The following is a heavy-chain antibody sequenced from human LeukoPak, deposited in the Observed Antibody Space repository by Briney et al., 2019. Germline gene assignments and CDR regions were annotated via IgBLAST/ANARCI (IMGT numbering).Heavy chain of an antibody. CDR1: GFSVSSYA. J-gene: IGHJ3*02. Sequence: PGGSLRLSCAASGFSVSSYAMSWVRQAPGKGLEWLSAITGSDDATYHADSVKGRVTISRDRSKNTLYLEMNGLRAEDTAVYHCAKSRSVAGAFDIWGRGAMVTVSS. CDR3: AKSRSVAGAFDI. CDR2: ITGSDDAT. D-gene: IGHD6-19*01. V-gene: IGHV3-23*01.